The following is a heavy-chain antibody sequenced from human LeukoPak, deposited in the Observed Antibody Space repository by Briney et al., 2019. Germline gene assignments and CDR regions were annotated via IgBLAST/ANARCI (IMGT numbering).Heavy chain of an antibody. D-gene: IGHD3-10*01. CDR3: ARGEAYGSGTVHCDY. CDR2: INTISSTK. J-gene: IGHJ4*02. CDR1: GFTFSSYD. V-gene: IGHV3-48*02. Sequence: GGSLRPSCAASGFTFSSYDMNWVRQAPGKGLEWVSYINTISSTKYYADSVKGRFTVSRDNAKNSLSLQMNSLRDEDTAVYYCARGEAYGSGTVHCDYWGQGALVTVSS.